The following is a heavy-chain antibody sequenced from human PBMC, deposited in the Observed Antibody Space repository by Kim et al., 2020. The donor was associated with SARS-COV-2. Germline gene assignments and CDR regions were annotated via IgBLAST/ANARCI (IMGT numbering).Heavy chain of an antibody. J-gene: IGHJ4*02. D-gene: IGHD3-10*01. CDR1: GFIFSDSA. CDR2: IRSKTKTYAT. CDR3: TRWELQSAPFDY. V-gene: IGHV3-73*01. Sequence: GGSLRLSCAASGFIFSDSAIHWVRQASGKGLEWVGRIRSKTKTYATTYPASVKGRFTISRDDSKNRAYLQMNSLKNEDTAMYYCTRWELQSAPFDYWGQGTLVTVSS.